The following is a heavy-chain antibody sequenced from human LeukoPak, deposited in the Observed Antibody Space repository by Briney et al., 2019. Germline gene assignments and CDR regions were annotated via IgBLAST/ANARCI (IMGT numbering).Heavy chain of an antibody. CDR3: AKLPAGFDILTPAIDY. J-gene: IGHJ4*02. Sequence: GRSLRLSCAASGFTFSSYGMHWVRHAPGKGLEWVAVISYDGSNKYYADSVKGRFTISRDNSKNTLYLQMNSLRAEDTAVYYCAKLPAGFDILTPAIDYWGQGTLVTVSS. V-gene: IGHV3-30*18. CDR2: ISYDGSNK. D-gene: IGHD3-9*01. CDR1: GFTFSSYG.